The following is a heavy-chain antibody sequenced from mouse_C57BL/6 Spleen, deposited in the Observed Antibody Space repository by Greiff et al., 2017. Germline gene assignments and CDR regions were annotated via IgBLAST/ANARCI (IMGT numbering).Heavy chain of an antibody. V-gene: IGHV7-3*01. CDR1: GFTFTDYY. CDR2: IRNKANGYTT. D-gene: IGHD3-3*01. J-gene: IGHJ2*01. Sequence: EVMLVESGGGLVQPGGSLSLSCAASGFTFTDYYMSWVRQPPGQALEWLGFIRNKANGYTTEYSVSVKGRFTISRDNSQSIIYLQMHAPRAAASATEYCAKYDGDIGLDYWGQGTTLTVSS. CDR3: AKYDGDIGLDY.